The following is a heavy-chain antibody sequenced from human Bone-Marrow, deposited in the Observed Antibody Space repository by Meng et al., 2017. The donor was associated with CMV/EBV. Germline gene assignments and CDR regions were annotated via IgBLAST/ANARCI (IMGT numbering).Heavy chain of an antibody. D-gene: IGHD3-10*01. J-gene: IGHJ6*02. CDR1: DFTFEDYG. Sequence: GGSRRPSGDASDFTFEDYGMSWVRQAPGKGLEGVSGIIWNGGSTGYADSVKGRFTISGDNAKNSLYLQMNSLRAEDTALYHCARDATGSGYYYYGMDVWGQGTTVTVSS. V-gene: IGHV3-20*01. CDR3: ARDATGSGYYYYGMDV. CDR2: IIWNGGST.